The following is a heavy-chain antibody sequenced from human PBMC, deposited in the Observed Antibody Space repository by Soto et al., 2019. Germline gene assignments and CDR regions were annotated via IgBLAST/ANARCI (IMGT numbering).Heavy chain of an antibody. J-gene: IGHJ4*02. D-gene: IGHD3-22*01. CDR2: FSSSGNTI. CDR3: AKMSSENYYDPVFS. CDR1: GFTFSDYY. Sequence: QVQLVESGGGLVKTSESRTIACAASGFTFSDYYMSWVRQAPGKGLGWVSYFSSSGNTIYYADSVKGRFTISRDNAKNSVYLQMNSLRAEDTALYFCAKMSSENYYDPVFSWGQGTLVTVSS. V-gene: IGHV3-11*01.